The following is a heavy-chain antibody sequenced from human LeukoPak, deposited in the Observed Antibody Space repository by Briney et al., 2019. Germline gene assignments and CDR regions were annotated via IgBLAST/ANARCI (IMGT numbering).Heavy chain of an antibody. CDR1: GGSISSYY. CDR2: IYYSGST. D-gene: IGHD6-6*01. CDR3: ARGPSPYYFDY. J-gene: IGHJ4*02. V-gene: IGHV4-59*08. Sequence: PSETRSLTCTVSGGSISSYYWSWIRQPPGRGLEWIGYIYYSGSTNYNPSLKSRVTISVDTSKNQFSLKLSSVTAADTAVYYCARGPSPYYFDYWGQGTLVTVSS.